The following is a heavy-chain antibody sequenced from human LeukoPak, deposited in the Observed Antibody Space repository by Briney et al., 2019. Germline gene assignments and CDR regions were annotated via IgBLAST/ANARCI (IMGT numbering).Heavy chain of an antibody. CDR1: GGSISSYY. D-gene: IGHD6-6*01. CDR3: ARHAGGIAARLGWFDP. CDR2: IYYSGST. Sequence: SETLSLTCTVSGGSISSYYWNWIRQPPGKGLEWIGYIYYSGSTNYNPSLKSRVTISVDTSKNQFSLKLSSVTAADTAVYYCARHAGGIAARLGWFDPWGQGTLVTVSS. J-gene: IGHJ5*02. V-gene: IGHV4-59*08.